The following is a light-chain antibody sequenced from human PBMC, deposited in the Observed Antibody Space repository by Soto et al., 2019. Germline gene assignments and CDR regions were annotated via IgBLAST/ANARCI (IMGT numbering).Light chain of an antibody. Sequence: IVMTQSPATLSVAPGGRVTFSYRASQGISKKVAWYQHKPGQAPRLLISAVSTGATGVPARFSGSGSGTEFTLTINSLQSEDCATYYCQQYHTWPVTSGGGTKVEIK. CDR3: QQYHTWPVT. J-gene: IGKJ4*01. CDR2: AVS. CDR1: QGISKK. V-gene: IGKV3-15*01.